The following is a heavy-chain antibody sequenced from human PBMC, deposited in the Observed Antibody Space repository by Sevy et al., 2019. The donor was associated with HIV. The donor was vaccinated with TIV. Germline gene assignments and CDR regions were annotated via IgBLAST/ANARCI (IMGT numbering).Heavy chain of an antibody. CDR1: GGTFSSYA. V-gene: IGHV1-69*13. Sequence: ASVKVSCKASGGTFSSYAFSWVRQAPGQGLEWVGGVIPIFGTTSYAQKFQGRVTIAADESTSTAYMGLTSLRSEDTAVYYCATELTGTTYGFDPWGQGTLVTVSS. CDR3: ATELTGTTYGFDP. J-gene: IGHJ5*02. D-gene: IGHD1-7*01. CDR2: VIPIFGTT.